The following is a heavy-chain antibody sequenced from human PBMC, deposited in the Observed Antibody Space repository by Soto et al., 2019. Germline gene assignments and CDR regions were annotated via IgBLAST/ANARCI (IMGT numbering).Heavy chain of an antibody. CDR3: AREFSNSPEAFDS. CDR1: GGSVNSDNFY. D-gene: IGHD6-6*01. Sequence: QVHLQESGPGQVKPSETLSLICTVSGGSVNSDNFYWSWIRQPPGRGLEWIGYIYYTGSINYNPSLKSRVTISIDTSRNQFSLKLSSVTAADTAVYYCAREFSNSPEAFDSWGQGSLVTVSS. J-gene: IGHJ4*02. V-gene: IGHV4-61*01. CDR2: IYYTGSI.